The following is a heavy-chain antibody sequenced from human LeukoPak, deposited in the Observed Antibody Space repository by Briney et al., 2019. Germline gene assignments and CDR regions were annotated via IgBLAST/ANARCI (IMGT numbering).Heavy chain of an antibody. J-gene: IGHJ6*02. Sequence: SETLSLTCTVSGGSISNGDHYWSWIRQHPGKGLEWIGHIYYSGSTYYNPSLKSRGIISVETSKNQFSLKLSSVTAADTAVYYCAGEETRYYYYYGMDVWGQGTTVTVSS. V-gene: IGHV4-31*03. CDR2: IYYSGST. CDR3: AGEETRYYYYYGMDV. CDR1: GGSISNGDHY.